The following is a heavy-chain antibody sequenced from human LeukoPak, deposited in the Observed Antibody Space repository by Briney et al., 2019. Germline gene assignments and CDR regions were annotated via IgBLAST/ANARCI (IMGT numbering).Heavy chain of an antibody. CDR3: ATAYDSSGYYHDY. D-gene: IGHD3-22*01. Sequence: ASVKVSCKASGGTFSSYTISWVRQAPGQGLEWMGMIIPILGIANYAQKFQGRVTITADKSTSTAYMELSSLRSEDTAVYYCATAYDSSGYYHDYWGQGTLVTVSS. J-gene: IGHJ4*02. CDR1: GGTFSSYT. CDR2: IIPILGIA. V-gene: IGHV1-69*02.